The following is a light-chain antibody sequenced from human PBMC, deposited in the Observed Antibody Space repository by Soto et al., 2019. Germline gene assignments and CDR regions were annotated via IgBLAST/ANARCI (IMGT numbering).Light chain of an antibody. CDR3: QQYKSYSLT. CDR1: QSISSL. V-gene: IGKV1-5*03. CDR2: KAS. J-gene: IGKJ4*01. Sequence: DIQMTQSPSTLSASVGDRVTITCRASQSISSLLAWYQQKPGRAPKVLIYKASSLESGVPSRFSDSGSGTEFTLTISSLQPDDFATYYCQQYKSYSLTFGGGTKVEIK.